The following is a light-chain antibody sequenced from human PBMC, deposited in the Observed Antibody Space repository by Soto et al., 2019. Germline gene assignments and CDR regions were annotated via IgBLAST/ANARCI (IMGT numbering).Light chain of an antibody. CDR2: AAS. CDR3: QQSYSTPLT. CDR1: QSISNF. J-gene: IGKJ4*01. Sequence: DIQMTQSPSSLSASVGDRVTITCRASQSISNFLNWYQQKPGKAPKLLIYAASSLQSGVPARFSGSGSGTDFTLTISSLQPEDFATYYCQQSYSTPLTFGGWTKVEIK. V-gene: IGKV1-39*01.